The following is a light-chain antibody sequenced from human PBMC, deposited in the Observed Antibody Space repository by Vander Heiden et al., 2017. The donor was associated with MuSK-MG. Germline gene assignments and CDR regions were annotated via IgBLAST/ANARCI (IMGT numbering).Light chain of an antibody. Sequence: SYVLTQPPSVSVAPGQTARITCGGSNLGDKSVNWYQQKSGQAPVLVVHDDRERPSGIPERFSGSNSGNTATLTISTVEAGDEADFYCQVWDSLSDQAVFGGGTLLTVL. CDR2: DDR. V-gene: IGLV3-21*02. CDR1: NLGDKS. CDR3: QVWDSLSDQAV. J-gene: IGLJ7*01.